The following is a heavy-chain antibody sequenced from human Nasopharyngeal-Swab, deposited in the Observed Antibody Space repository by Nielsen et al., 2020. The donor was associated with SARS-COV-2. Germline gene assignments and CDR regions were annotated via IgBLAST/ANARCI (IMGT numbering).Heavy chain of an antibody. CDR1: GGSISSGGYY. Sequence: SETLSLTCTVSGGSISSGGYYWSWIRQHPGKGLVWIGYIYYSGSTNYSPSLKSRVTISVDTSKNQFTLKLSSVTAADTAVYYCAREVVPAAIPYYYYGMDVWGQGTTVTVSS. V-gene: IGHV4-31*03. CDR3: AREVVPAAIPYYYYGMDV. CDR2: IYYSGST. J-gene: IGHJ6*02. D-gene: IGHD2-2*01.